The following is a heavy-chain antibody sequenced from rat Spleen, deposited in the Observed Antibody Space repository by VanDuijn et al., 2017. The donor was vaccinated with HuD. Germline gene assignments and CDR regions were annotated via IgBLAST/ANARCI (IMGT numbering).Heavy chain of an antibody. D-gene: IGHD1-4*01. CDR2: INSAGSS. V-gene: IGHV3-3*01. CDR1: GSSISSTYR. Sequence: EVQLQESGPGLVKPSQSLSLTCSVTGSSISSTYRWNWIRKFPGKKLEWMGYINSAGSSNYNPSLKSRISITRDTSKNQFFLQLDSVTTEDTATYYCATSPGYFFDYWGQGAMVTVSS. J-gene: IGHJ2*01. CDR3: ATSPGYFFDY.